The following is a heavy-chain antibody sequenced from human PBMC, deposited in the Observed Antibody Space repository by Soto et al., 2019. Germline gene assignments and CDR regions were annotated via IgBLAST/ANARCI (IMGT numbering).Heavy chain of an antibody. Sequence: EVQLLESGGGLVQPGGSLRLSCAASGFTFSSYAMSWVRQAPGKGLEWVSAISGSGGSTYYADSVKGRFTISRDNSKNTLYLQMNSLRADDTAVYYCARADNPLDLGGMDVWGQGTTVTVSS. J-gene: IGHJ6*02. V-gene: IGHV3-23*01. CDR2: ISGSGGST. CDR1: GFTFSSYA. D-gene: IGHD2-2*03. CDR3: ARADNPLDLGGMDV.